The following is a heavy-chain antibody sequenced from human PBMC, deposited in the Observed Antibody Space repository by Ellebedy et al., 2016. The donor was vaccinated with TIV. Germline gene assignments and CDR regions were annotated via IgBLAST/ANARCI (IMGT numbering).Heavy chain of an antibody. CDR1: GFPFSTYW. J-gene: IGHJ4*02. CDR3: ARDPSERRGIYSSSAFFDY. Sequence: GESLKISCAASGFPFSTYWMSWVRQAPGKGLEWVSSISSSSSYIYYADSVKGRFTISRDNAKNSLYLQMNSLRAEDTAVYYCARDPSERRGIYSSSAFFDYWGQGTLVTVSS. V-gene: IGHV3-21*01. CDR2: ISSSSSYI. D-gene: IGHD6-6*01.